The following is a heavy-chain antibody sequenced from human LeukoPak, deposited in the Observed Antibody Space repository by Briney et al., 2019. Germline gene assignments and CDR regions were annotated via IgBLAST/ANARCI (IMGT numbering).Heavy chain of an antibody. V-gene: IGHV4-59*08. J-gene: IGHJ5*02. D-gene: IGHD3-10*01. CDR2: IYYSGST. Sequence: SETLSPTCTVSGGSISSYYRNWIRQPPGKGLEWIGNIYYSGSTNYNPSLKSRVTISVDMSKNQFSLRLSSVTAADTAVYYCASCYGSGSYIAGWFDPWGQGTLVTVSS. CDR3: ASCYGSGSYIAGWFDP. CDR1: GGSISSYY.